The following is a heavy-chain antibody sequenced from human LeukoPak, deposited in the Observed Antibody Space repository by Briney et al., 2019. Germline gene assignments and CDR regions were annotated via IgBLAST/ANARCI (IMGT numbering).Heavy chain of an antibody. J-gene: IGHJ4*02. CDR1: GGSFSGYY. CDR2: INHSGST. Sequence: PSETLSLTCAVYGGSFSGYYWSWIRQPPGKGLEWIGEINHSGSTNYNPSLKSRVTISVDTSKNQFSLKLSSVTAADTAVYYCARSRGSSGYYLIPYYFDYWGQGTLFTVSS. V-gene: IGHV4-34*01. D-gene: IGHD3-22*01. CDR3: ARSRGSSGYYLIPYYFDY.